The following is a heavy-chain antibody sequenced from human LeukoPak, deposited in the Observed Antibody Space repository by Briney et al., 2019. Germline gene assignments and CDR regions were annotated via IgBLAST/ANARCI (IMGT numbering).Heavy chain of an antibody. D-gene: IGHD3-3*01. CDR1: GYTFTSYD. CDR3: ARATSYPYYDFWSGHFYYFDY. J-gene: IGHJ4*02. V-gene: IGHV1-2*02. CDR2: INPNSGGT. Sequence: ASVKVSCKASGYTFTSYDINWVRQATGQGLEWMGWINPNSGGTNYAQKFQGRVTMTRDTSISTAYMELSRLRSDDTAVYYCARATSYPYYDFWSGHFYYFDYWGQGTLVTVSS.